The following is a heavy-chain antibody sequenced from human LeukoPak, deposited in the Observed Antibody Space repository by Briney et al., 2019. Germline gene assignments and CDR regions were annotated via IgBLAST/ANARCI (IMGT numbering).Heavy chain of an antibody. Sequence: SETLSLTCTVSGGSISSSSYYWGWIRQPPGKGLEWIGSIYYSGSTYYNPSLKSRVTISVDTSKNQFSLKLSSVTVADTAVYYCARHSAMTLIVVVTATHPEEYYGMDVWGQGTTVTVSS. J-gene: IGHJ6*02. CDR3: ARHSAMTLIVVVTATHPEEYYGMDV. V-gene: IGHV4-39*01. CDR2: IYYSGST. CDR1: GGSISSSSYY. D-gene: IGHD2-21*02.